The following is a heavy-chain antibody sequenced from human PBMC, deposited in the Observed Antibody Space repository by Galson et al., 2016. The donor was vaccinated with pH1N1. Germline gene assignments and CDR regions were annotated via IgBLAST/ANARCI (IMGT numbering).Heavy chain of an antibody. CDR1: GYRFEEYA. V-gene: IGHV3-9*01. D-gene: IGHD3-10*01. J-gene: IGHJ4*02. CDR3: AKDKAGDLDS. Sequence: SLRLSCAGSGYRFEEYAMHWVRQSPEKGLEWVAGIYGGSARIDYADSVKGRFTISRDDAKKSLFLQMNNLRSEGTALYYCAKDKAGDLDSWGQGTLVTVSS. CDR2: IYGGSARI.